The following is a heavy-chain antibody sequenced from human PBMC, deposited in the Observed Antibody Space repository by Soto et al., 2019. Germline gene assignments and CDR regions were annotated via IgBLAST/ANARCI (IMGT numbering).Heavy chain of an antibody. CDR3: AKNGYPPYYYYGMDV. CDR2: ISGYNGDT. CDR1: GYSFSTYG. D-gene: IGHD6-13*01. J-gene: IGHJ6*02. Sequence: QGQLVQSGAEVKQPGASVKVSCKASGYSFSTYGISWVRQAPGQGLEWMGWISGYNGDTNYAQKFQGRVTMTIDTCTTTAYLELRRLTYDDTAVYFCAKNGYPPYYYYGMDVWGQGTTVTVSS. V-gene: IGHV1-18*01.